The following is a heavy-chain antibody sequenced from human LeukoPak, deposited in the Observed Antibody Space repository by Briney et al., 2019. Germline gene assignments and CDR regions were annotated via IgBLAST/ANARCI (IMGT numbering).Heavy chain of an antibody. D-gene: IGHD3-16*01. Sequence: GASVKVSCTASGYTFSGYYIHGVRQAPGQGLEWMGRINPHSGGTNYTQKFQGRVTMTRDTSVGTAYMELSRLKSDDTAVYFCAGGGILSKPSPDYMDVWGKGTTVTVTS. CDR3: AGGGILSKPSPDYMDV. CDR1: GYTFSGYY. V-gene: IGHV1-2*06. CDR2: INPHSGGT. J-gene: IGHJ6*03.